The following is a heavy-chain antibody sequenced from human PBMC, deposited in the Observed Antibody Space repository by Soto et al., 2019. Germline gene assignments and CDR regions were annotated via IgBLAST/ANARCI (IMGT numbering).Heavy chain of an antibody. D-gene: IGHD3-22*01. CDR3: ARASSYDSSGYTYSGVDY. Sequence: QVQLVQSGAEVKKPGSSVKVSCKASGGTFSSYAISWVRQAPGQGLEWMGGIIPIFGTANYAQKFQGRVTITADKSTSTAYMELSSLRSEDAAVYYCARASSYDSSGYTYSGVDYWGQGTLVTVSS. CDR2: IIPIFGTA. J-gene: IGHJ4*02. CDR1: GGTFSSYA. V-gene: IGHV1-69*06.